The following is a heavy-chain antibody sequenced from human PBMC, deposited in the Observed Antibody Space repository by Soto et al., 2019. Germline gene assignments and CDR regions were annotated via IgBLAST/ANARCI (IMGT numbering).Heavy chain of an antibody. J-gene: IGHJ5*02. CDR1: GGSISSSSYY. Sequence: QLQLQESGPGLVKPSETLSLTCTVSGGSISSSSYYWGWIRQPPGKGLEWIGNIYYSGSTYYNPSLRSRVTISVDTSKNQFSLKLSSVTAADTAVYYCARRPYGSEWFDPWGQGTLVTVSS. V-gene: IGHV4-39*01. D-gene: IGHD3-10*01. CDR2: IYYSGST. CDR3: ARRPYGSEWFDP.